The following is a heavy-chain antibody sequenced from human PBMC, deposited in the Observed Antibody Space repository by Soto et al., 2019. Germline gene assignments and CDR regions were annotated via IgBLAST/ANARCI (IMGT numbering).Heavy chain of an antibody. CDR3: ASGPYYYDSSGYYTRFFDY. D-gene: IGHD3-22*01. J-gene: IGHJ4*02. V-gene: IGHV6-1*01. CDR1: GDSVSSNSAA. Sequence: SQTLSLTCAISGDSVSSNSAAWNWIRQSPSRGLEWLGRTYYRSKWYNDYAVSVKSRITINPDTSKNQFSLQLNSVTPEDTAVYYCASGPYYYDSSGYYTRFFDYWGQGTLVTVSS. CDR2: TYYRSKWYN.